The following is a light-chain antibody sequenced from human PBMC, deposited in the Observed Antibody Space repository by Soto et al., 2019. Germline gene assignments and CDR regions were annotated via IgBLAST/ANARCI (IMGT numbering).Light chain of an antibody. CDR1: QSVSSSY. Sequence: EIVLTQSPGTLSLYPGERATLSCRASQSVSSSYLAWYQQKPGQAPRLLIYGASSRATGIPDRFSGSGSGTDFTLTISRLEPEDFEVYYCQQYGSSPTWTFGQGTKVDIK. J-gene: IGKJ1*01. CDR2: GAS. V-gene: IGKV3-20*01. CDR3: QQYGSSPTWT.